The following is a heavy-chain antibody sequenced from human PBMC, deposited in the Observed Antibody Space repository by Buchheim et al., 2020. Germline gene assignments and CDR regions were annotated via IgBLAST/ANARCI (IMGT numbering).Heavy chain of an antibody. CDR3: AKVGYSDSWSWFDP. D-gene: IGHD5-12*01. Sequence: EVQLLESGGGLVQPGGSLRLSCAGSGFTFSSYAMSWVRQAPGKGLEWVSAISGSGGSTYHADSVKGRFTISRDNSKNTLFLQMNSLRDEDTAVYFCAKVGYSDSWSWFDPWGQGTL. CDR2: ISGSGGST. CDR1: GFTFSSYA. V-gene: IGHV3-23*01. J-gene: IGHJ5*02.